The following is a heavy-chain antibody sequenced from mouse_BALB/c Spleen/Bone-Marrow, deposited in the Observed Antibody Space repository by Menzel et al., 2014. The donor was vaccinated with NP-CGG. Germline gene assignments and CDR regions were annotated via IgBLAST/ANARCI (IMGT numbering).Heavy chain of an antibody. CDR1: GFTFSSYG. J-gene: IGHJ2*01. D-gene: IGHD2-1*01. CDR2: INSNGGST. CDR3: ARGNYGNYVDYFDY. V-gene: IGHV5-6-3*01. Sequence: DVKVKESGGGLVQPGASLKLSCEASGFTFSSYGMSWVRQTPDKRLELVASINSNGGSTYYTDSVKGQFTFSRDNAKNTLSLQMNRLKSEDTAMYYCARGNYGNYVDYFDYWGQGTTLTVSS.